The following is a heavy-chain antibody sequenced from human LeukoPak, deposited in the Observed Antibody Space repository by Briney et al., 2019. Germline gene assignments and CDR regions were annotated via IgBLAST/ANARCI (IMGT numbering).Heavy chain of an antibody. D-gene: IGHD3-10*01. J-gene: IGHJ4*02. CDR2: INHSGST. CDR3: ARGRGAKVDY. CDR1: GGSFSGYY. Sequence: PSETLSLTCAVYGGSFSGYYWSWIRQPPGKGLEWIGEINHSGSTNYNPSLKSRVTISADTSKNQFSLKLSSVTAADTAVYYCARGRGAKVDYWGQGTLVTVSS. V-gene: IGHV4-34*01.